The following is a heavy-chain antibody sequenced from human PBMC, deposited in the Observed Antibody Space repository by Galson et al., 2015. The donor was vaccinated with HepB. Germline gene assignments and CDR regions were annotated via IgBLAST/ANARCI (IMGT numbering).Heavy chain of an antibody. Sequence: SLRLSCAASGFTFSSYSMNWVRQAPGKGLEWVSYISSSSTIYYADSVKGRFTISRDNAKNSLYLQMNSLRAEDTAVYYCASGYYWDYYYYGMDVWGQGTTVTVSS. V-gene: IGHV3-48*04. J-gene: IGHJ6*02. CDR3: ASGYYWDYYYYGMDV. CDR1: GFTFSSYS. D-gene: IGHD3-22*01. CDR2: ISSSSTI.